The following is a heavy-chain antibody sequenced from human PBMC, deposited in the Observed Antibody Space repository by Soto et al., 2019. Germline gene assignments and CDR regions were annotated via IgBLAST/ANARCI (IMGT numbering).Heavy chain of an antibody. Sequence: RQPPGKGLEWIGEINHSGSTNYNPSLKSRVTISVDTSKNQFSLKLSSVTAADTAVYYCARGQIAADNWFDPWGQGTLVTAPQ. D-gene: IGHD6-6*01. CDR3: ARGQIAADNWFDP. J-gene: IGHJ5*02. V-gene: IGHV4-34*01. CDR2: INHSGST.